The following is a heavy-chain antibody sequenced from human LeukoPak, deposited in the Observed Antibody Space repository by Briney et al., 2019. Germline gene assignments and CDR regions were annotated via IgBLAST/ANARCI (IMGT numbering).Heavy chain of an antibody. D-gene: IGHD6-19*01. CDR2: ISSDENTK. J-gene: IGHJ4*02. CDR1: GFAFSSYN. CDR3: AKKGGSSGRYDYLDY. Sequence: AGGSLRLSCAASGFAFSSYNMNWVRQAPGRGLEWVAVISSDENTKFYADSVKGRFTVYRDNSKKTVWLQMNSLRAEDTAVYYCAKKGGSSGRYDYLDYWGQGTLVTVSS. V-gene: IGHV3-30*18.